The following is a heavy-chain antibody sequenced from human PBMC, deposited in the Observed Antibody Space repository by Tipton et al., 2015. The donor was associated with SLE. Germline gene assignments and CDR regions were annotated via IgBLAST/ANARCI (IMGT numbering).Heavy chain of an antibody. D-gene: IGHD6-13*01. Sequence: TLSLTCTVSGGSISPYYWSWVRQAPGKGLEWVGFVKSEAYAGTTEYAASVKGRFTISRDDSKSIAYLQMNSLKIEDTGVYYCTRDPGAAANTGLLDYWGQGTLVTVSS. CDR2: VKSEAYAGTT. J-gene: IGHJ4*02. V-gene: IGHV3-49*04. CDR3: TRDPGAAANTGLLDY. CDR1: GGSISPYY.